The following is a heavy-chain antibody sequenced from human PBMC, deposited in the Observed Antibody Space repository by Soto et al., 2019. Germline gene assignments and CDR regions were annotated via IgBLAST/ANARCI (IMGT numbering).Heavy chain of an antibody. CDR3: ARRREGYYYGLDV. CDR2: INSDGSST. CDR1: RFTFSSYG. Sequence: EERLVESGGGSVQPGGSLRLSCAASRFTFSSYGMYWVRQAPGKGLVWVSRINSDGSSTRYAESVKGRFSISRDNSKSTLYLQMNTLRAEDTAVYYCARRREGYYYGLDVWGQGTTVTVSS. D-gene: IGHD1-26*01. J-gene: IGHJ6*02. V-gene: IGHV3-74*01.